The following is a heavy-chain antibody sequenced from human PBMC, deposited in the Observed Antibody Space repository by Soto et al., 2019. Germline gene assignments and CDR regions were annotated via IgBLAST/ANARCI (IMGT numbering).Heavy chain of an antibody. CDR1: GFTFGSHG. Sequence: PGGSLRLSCAASGFTFGSHGMHWVRQAPGKGLEWVALIWYDGSNKYDADAVKGRFTISRDNSKNTLYLQMDSLRVEDTAVYYCARGGDTAMVSASWFDPWGQGTLVTVSS. J-gene: IGHJ5*02. CDR3: ARGGDTAMVSASWFDP. V-gene: IGHV3-30*02. D-gene: IGHD5-18*01. CDR2: IWYDGSNK.